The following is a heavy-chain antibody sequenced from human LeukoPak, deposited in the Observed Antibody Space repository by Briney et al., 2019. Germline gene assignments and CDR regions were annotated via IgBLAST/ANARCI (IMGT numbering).Heavy chain of an antibody. J-gene: IGHJ3*02. D-gene: IGHD4-17*01. CDR3: AKANGDYGHAFDI. CDR1: GFTVSGNY. CDR2: IYSGANT. Sequence: GGSLRLSCAASGFTVSGNYMSWVRQAPGKGLEWVSVIYSGANTYYADSVKGRFTISTDASKNTLYVQMNSLRAEDTAVYYCAKANGDYGHAFDIWGQGTMVTVSS. V-gene: IGHV3-53*01.